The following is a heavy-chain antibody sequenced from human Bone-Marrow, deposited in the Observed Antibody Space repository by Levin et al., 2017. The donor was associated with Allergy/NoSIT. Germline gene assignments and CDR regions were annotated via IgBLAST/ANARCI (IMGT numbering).Heavy chain of an antibody. D-gene: IGHD6-19*01. Sequence: GGSLRLSCAASGFSVSGNYMSWVRQAPGKGLEWDSVIYSGGDTKYTESVKGRFSISRDTSKNTLYLQMNSLRVEDTAVYYCAKCSGWYGKGYFDRGGRGTRVTVSS. CDR3: AKCSGWYGKGYFDR. V-gene: IGHV3-53*01. J-gene: IGHJ2*01. CDR1: GFSVSGNY. CDR2: IYSGGDT.